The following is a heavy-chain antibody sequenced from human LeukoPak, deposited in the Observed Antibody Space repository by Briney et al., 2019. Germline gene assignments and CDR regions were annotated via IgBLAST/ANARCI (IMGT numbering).Heavy chain of an antibody. CDR3: AKGSAFIIVATIFDY. CDR2: ISWNSGSI. Sequence: PGRSLRLSCAASGFTFDDYAMHWVRQAPGKGLEWVSGISWNSGSIGYADSVKGRFTISRDNAKNSPYLQMNSLRAEDTALYYCAKGSAFIIVATIFDYWGQGTLVTVSS. V-gene: IGHV3-9*01. J-gene: IGHJ4*02. D-gene: IGHD5-12*01. CDR1: GFTFDDYA.